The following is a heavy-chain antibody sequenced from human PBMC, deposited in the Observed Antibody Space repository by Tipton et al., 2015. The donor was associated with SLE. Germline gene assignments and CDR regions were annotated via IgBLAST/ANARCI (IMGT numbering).Heavy chain of an antibody. CDR3: AKEEEWSSGWLEQ. D-gene: IGHD6-19*01. V-gene: IGHV3-23*01. CDR2: LNGSGGSQ. Sequence: GSLRLSCAASGFTFLNHAMTWVRQAPGKGLEWVSTLNGSGGSQYYADSVKGRFTISRDNFKNTVYLQMDNLRAEDTALYYCAKEEEWSSGWLEQWGLGTLVTVSS. J-gene: IGHJ4*02. CDR1: GFTFLNHA.